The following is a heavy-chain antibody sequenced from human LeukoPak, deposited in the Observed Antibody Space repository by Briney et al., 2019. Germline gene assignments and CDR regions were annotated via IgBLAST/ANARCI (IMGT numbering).Heavy chain of an antibody. CDR1: GGSITTTNW. Sequence: SETLSLTCAVSGGSITTTNWWSWVQQPPGKGLEWIGEVHLNGATNYNPPLESRFSTSIDKSNNHLSLEVTSVTAADTAMYYCTRESGAFSPFGFWGQGTLVTVSS. CDR2: VHLNGAT. V-gene: IGHV4-4*02. CDR3: TRESGAFSPFGF. D-gene: IGHD1-26*01. J-gene: IGHJ4*02.